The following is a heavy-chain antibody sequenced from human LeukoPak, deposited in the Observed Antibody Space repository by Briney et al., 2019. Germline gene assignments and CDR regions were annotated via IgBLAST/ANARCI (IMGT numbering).Heavy chain of an antibody. CDR1: GYTFTSYY. CDR2: INPSSGST. CDR3: ATALYSSSWSTPCDY. Sequence: ASVKVSCKASGYTFTSYYMHWVRQAPGQGLEWMGIINPSSGSTSYAQKFQGRVTMTRDTSTSTVYMELSSLRSEDTAVYYCATALYSSSWSTPCDYWGQGTLVTVSS. D-gene: IGHD6-13*01. V-gene: IGHV1-46*01. J-gene: IGHJ4*02.